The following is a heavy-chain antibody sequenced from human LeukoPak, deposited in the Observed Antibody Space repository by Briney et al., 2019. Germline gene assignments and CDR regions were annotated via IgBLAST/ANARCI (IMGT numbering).Heavy chain of an antibody. J-gene: IGHJ5*02. CDR2: ISSSSSYI. Sequence: GSLRLSCAASGFTFSSYSMNWVRQAPGKGLEWVPSISSSSSYIYYADSVKGRFTISRDNAKNSLYLQMNSLRAEDTAVYYCARASYPAATYNWFDPWGQGTLVTVSS. CDR1: GFTFSSYS. D-gene: IGHD2-2*01. CDR3: ARASYPAATYNWFDP. V-gene: IGHV3-21*01.